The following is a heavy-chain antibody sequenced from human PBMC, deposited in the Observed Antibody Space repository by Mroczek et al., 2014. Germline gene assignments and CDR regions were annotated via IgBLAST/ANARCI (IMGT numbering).Heavy chain of an antibody. Sequence: QITLKESGPVLVKPTETLTLTCSVSGFSLSDATMGVSWIRQPSGKALEWLAHSFPNGEKSYNTSLKSRLIIFKDTSKSQVVLTMTDMDPVDTGTYYCVRILDGGYYSYYGLDVWGRRDHGHRLL. D-gene: IGHD3-16*01. J-gene: IGHJ6*02. CDR1: GFSLSDATMG. CDR3: VRILDGGYYSYYGLDV. CDR2: SFPNGEK. V-gene: IGHV2-26*01.